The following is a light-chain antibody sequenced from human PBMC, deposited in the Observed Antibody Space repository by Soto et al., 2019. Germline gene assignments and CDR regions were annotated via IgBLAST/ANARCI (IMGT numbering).Light chain of an antibody. J-gene: IGKJ4*01. V-gene: IGKV1-9*01. CDR3: QQLNSYPRT. CDR2: AAS. Sequence: DIQLTQSPSFLSASVGDRVTINCRASQGISSYLAWYQQKPRKAPKLLIYAASTLQSGVPSRFSGSGSGTEFTLTISSLQPEDFATYYCQQLNSYPRTFGGGTKVDIK. CDR1: QGISSY.